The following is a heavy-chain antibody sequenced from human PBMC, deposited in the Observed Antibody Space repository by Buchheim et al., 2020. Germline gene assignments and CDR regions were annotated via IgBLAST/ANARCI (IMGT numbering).Heavy chain of an antibody. J-gene: IGHJ4*02. Sequence: EVQLLESGGGLVQPGGSLRLSCAASGFTFSSYAMSWVRQAPGKGLEWVSAISGSGGSTYYADSVKGRFTIARDNSKNTLYLQMNSLRAEDTAVYYCAKASEHESSGWYLYYFDYWGQRTL. V-gene: IGHV3-23*01. CDR3: AKASEHESSGWYLYYFDY. D-gene: IGHD6-13*01. CDR2: ISGSGGST. CDR1: GFTFSSYA.